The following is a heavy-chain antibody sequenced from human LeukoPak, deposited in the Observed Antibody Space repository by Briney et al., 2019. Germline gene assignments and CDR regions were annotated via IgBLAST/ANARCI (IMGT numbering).Heavy chain of an antibody. J-gene: IGHJ6*02. V-gene: IGHV4-59*01. Sequence: SETLSLTCTVSGGSISTYYWSWIRQPPGKGLEWIGYIYYSGSTSYNPSLKSRVTISLDTSDNQFSLKLTSVTAADTAVYYCARPYSSRGYYYYGMDVWGQGTTVTVSS. CDR3: ARPYSSRGYYYYGMDV. D-gene: IGHD6-13*01. CDR2: IYYSGST. CDR1: GGSISTYY.